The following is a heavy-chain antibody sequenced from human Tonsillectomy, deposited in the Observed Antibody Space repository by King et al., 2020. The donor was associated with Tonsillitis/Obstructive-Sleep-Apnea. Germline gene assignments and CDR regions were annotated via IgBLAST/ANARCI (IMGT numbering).Heavy chain of an antibody. CDR1: GYTFPNYG. J-gene: IGHJ4*02. V-gene: IGHV1-18*01. CDR3: ARDSMSHYYDSSDYYTFNY. D-gene: IGHD3-22*01. Sequence: QLVQSGAEVKKPGASVKVSCKASGYTFPNYGISWVRQAPGQGLEWMGWISAHNGNTNYAQKHQGRVTMTTDKSTSTAYMELRSLRSDDTAVYYCARDSMSHYYDSSDYYTFNYWGQGTLVTVSS. CDR2: ISAHNGNT.